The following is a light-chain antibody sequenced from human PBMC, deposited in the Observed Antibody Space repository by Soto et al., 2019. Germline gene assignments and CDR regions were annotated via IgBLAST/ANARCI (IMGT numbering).Light chain of an antibody. Sequence: QSALTQPASVSGSPGQSITISCTGTSGDIGSYNRVSWYQQHPGKAPKLIIYEVTDRPSGVSNRFSGSKSGNTASLAITGLQGEDEGDYYCQSYDSNLSGSLFGGGTKLTVL. V-gene: IGLV2-14*01. CDR1: SGDIGSYNR. CDR2: EVT. CDR3: QSYDSNLSGSL. J-gene: IGLJ2*01.